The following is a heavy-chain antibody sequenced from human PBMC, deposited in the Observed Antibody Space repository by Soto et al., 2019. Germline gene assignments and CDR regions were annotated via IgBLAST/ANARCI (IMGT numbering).Heavy chain of an antibody. CDR3: ACGSCGGGSRYWMYV. CDR1: GYTFTSYA. CDR2: INAGNGNT. J-gene: IGHJ6*04. Sequence: ASVKVSCKASGYTFTSYAMHWVRQAPGQRLEWMGWINAGNGNTKYSQKFQGRVTITRDTSASTAYMELSSLRSEDTAVYYCACGSCGGGSRYWMYVWGKGSTVTVSS. D-gene: IGHD2-15*01. V-gene: IGHV1-3*01.